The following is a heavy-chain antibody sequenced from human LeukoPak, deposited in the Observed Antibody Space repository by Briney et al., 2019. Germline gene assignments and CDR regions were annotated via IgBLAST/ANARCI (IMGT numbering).Heavy chain of an antibody. Sequence: ASVKVSCKASGYIFTDYSIHWVRRAPGQGLEWMGWINAGNGKTRSSQSFLGRVTITRETSASTVFMELSSLRSEDTAVYYCARDTSQYFDWLEYWGQGTLVTVSS. CDR1: GYIFTDYS. V-gene: IGHV1-3*01. CDR3: ARDTSQYFDWLEY. D-gene: IGHD3-9*01. CDR2: INAGNGKT. J-gene: IGHJ4*02.